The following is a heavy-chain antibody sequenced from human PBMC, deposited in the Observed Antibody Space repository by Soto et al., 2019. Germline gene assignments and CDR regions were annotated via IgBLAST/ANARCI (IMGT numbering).Heavy chain of an antibody. D-gene: IGHD3-3*01. J-gene: IGHJ6*02. CDR2: IYFSGYT. V-gene: IGHV4-30-4*01. CDR3: ARNSTSFGVVKGHYYYTLDV. Sequence: SETLSLTCAVSGASITNDDTFWSWIRPSTGKGLEWIRFIYFSGYTYYNPSLKGRVTISVDTSKNQFSLKLTSVTHADTAVYYCARNSTSFGVVKGHYYYTLDVWGRGTLVTVSS. CDR1: GASITNDDTF.